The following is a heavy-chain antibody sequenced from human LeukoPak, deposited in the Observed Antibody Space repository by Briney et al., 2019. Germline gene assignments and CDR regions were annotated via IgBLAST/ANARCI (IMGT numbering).Heavy chain of an antibody. Sequence: GESLKISCKGSGYSFNTYWIGWVRHMPGKGLEWMGISYGGDFDTRYSPSFQGQVTISADKTISTAYLQWSSLKASDSAMYYCARARGCNSGDCNADYWGQGTLVTVSS. CDR1: GYSFNTYW. CDR3: ARARGCNSGDCNADY. D-gene: IGHD2-21*02. J-gene: IGHJ4*02. V-gene: IGHV5-51*01. CDR2: SYGGDFDT.